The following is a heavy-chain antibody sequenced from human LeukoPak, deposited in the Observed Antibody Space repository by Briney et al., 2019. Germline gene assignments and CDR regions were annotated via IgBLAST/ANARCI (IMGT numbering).Heavy chain of an antibody. CDR3: ARIYYFYFMDV. CDR1: GFTFSSYS. CDR2: VNQDGSEK. Sequence: GGSLRLSCAASGFTFSSYSMNWVRQAPGKGLEWVANVNQDGSEKYYVDSVKGRFTISRDNAKNSLLLQMNSLRAEDTAVYYCARIYYFYFMDVWGKGTTVTVSS. V-gene: IGHV3-7*01. J-gene: IGHJ6*03.